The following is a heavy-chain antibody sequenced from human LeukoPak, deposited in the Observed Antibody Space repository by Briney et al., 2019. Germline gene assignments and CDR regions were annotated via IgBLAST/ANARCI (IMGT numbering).Heavy chain of an antibody. CDR1: GFTFSSST. CDR2: ISGGGGST. CDR3: ATLPRLSNNG. Sequence: GGSLRLSCAASGFTFSSSTMSWVRQAPGKGLEWLSAISGGGGSTYYADSVKGRFTISRDNPKNTLYLQMNSLRVEDTAVYYCATLPRLSNNGWGQGTLVSVSS. D-gene: IGHD2/OR15-2a*01. V-gene: IGHV3-23*01. J-gene: IGHJ4*02.